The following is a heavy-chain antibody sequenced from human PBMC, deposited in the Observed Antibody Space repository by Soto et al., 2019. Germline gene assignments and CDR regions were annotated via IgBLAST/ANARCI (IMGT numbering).Heavy chain of an antibody. CDR1: GFTFSIYS. CDR2: ISSSSSTI. CDR3: AREGGNLNWFDP. V-gene: IGHV3-48*02. D-gene: IGHD1-26*01. Sequence: PGGSLRLSCTSSGFTFSIYSMNWVRQAPGKGLEWVSYISSSSSTIYYADSVKGRFTISRDNAKNSLYLQMNSLRDEDTAVYYCAREGGNLNWFDPWGQGTLVTVSS. J-gene: IGHJ5*02.